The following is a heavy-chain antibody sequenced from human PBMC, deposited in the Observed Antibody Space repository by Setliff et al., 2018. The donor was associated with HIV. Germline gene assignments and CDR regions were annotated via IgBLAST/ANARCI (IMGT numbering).Heavy chain of an antibody. CDR3: ARLTTTYYYDSSAYYHPV. J-gene: IGHJ4*02. CDR2: IYHSGST. V-gene: IGHV4-39*07. D-gene: IGHD3-22*01. CDR1: GDSISRRIYY. Sequence: SETLSLTCTVSGDSISRRIYYWGWIRQPPGKGLEWIGEIYHSGSTNYNPSLESRVTISVDKSKNQFSLKLSSVTAADTAVYYCARLTTTYYYDSSAYYHPVWGQGTLVTVSS.